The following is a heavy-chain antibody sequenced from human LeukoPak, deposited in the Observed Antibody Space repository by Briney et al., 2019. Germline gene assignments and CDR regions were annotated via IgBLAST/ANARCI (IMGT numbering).Heavy chain of an antibody. CDR1: GGSISSYY. V-gene: IGHV4-59*01. J-gene: IGHJ4*02. Sequence: SETLSLTCTVSGGSISSYYWSWIRQPPGKGLEWIGYIYYSGSTNYNPSLKSRVTISVDTSKNQFSLKLSSVAAADTAVYYCARDVEYLDYWGQGTLVTVSS. CDR3: ARDVEYLDY. CDR2: IYYSGST. D-gene: IGHD3-9*01.